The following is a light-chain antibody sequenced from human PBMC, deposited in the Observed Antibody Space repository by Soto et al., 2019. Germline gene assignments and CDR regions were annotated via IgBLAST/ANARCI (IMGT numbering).Light chain of an antibody. J-gene: IGLJ1*01. CDR2: EVS. CDR3: SSRTSSISYV. Sequence: QSALTQPASVSGSPGQSITISCTGTSSDVGGYNYVSWYQQHPGKAPKLIIYEVSNWPSGVSNRFSGSKSGDTASLTIFGLQAEDEGDYYCSSRTSSISYVFGTGTKLTVL. CDR1: SSDVGGYNY. V-gene: IGLV2-14*01.